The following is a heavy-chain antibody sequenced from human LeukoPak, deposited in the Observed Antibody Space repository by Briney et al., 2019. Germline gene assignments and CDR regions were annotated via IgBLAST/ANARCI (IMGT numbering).Heavy chain of an antibody. CDR3: ARDRVELDGDSRFDP. V-gene: IGHV1-69*13. J-gene: IGHJ5*02. CDR1: GGTFSSYA. Sequence: SVKVSCMASGGTFSSYAISWVRQAPGQGLEWMGGIIPIFGTANYAQKFQGRVTITADESTSTAYMELSSLRSEDTAVYYCARDRVELDGDSRFDPWGQGTLVTVSS. CDR2: IIPIFGTA. D-gene: IGHD1-7*01.